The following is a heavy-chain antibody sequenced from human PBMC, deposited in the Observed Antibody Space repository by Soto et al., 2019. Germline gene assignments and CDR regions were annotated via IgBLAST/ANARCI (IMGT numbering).Heavy chain of an antibody. D-gene: IGHD6-19*01. CDR1: GFTFSSYG. J-gene: IGHJ4*02. CDR2: ISYDGSNK. Sequence: PGGSLRLSCAASGFTFSSYGMHWVRQAPGKGLEWVAVISYDGSNKYYADSVKGRFTISRDNSKNTLYLQMNSLRAEDTAVYYCAKVFNKRLVFRYFDYWGQGTLVTVSS. CDR3: AKVFNKRLVFRYFDY. V-gene: IGHV3-30*18.